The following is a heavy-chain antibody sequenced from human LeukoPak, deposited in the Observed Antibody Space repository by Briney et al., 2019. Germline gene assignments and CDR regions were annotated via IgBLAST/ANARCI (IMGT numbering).Heavy chain of an antibody. D-gene: IGHD5-18*01. V-gene: IGHV1-2*06. CDR2: IKPNSGGT. CDR1: GYTFTCYY. CDR3: ARGYSYGYDY. Sequence: ASVKVSCKASGYTFTCYYMHWVRQAPGQGLEWMGRIKPNSGGTNYAQKFQGRVTMTREPSISTDYMELSRLRSDDTAVYYCARGYSYGYDYWGQGTLVTVSS. J-gene: IGHJ4*02.